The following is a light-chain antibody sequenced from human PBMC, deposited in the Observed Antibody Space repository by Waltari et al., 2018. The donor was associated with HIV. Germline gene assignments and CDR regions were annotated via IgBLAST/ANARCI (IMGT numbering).Light chain of an antibody. CDR3: AVWDDSLSAQL. J-gene: IGLJ3*02. CDR1: SSTIESNY. V-gene: IGLV1-47*01. CDR2: RNT. Sequence: QSVLTQSPSTSGTPGQRVTIACSGSSSTIESNYCSWFQQVPGTAPTLLIFRNTQRPSGVSDRFSGSVSGTSASLAISGLRSEDEADYYCAVWDDSLSAQLFGGGTKLTVL.